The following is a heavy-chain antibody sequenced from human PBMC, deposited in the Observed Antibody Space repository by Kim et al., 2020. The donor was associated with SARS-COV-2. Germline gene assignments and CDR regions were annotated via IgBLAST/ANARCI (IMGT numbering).Heavy chain of an antibody. J-gene: IGHJ4*02. CDR2: IRSKANSYAT. CDR1: GFTFSGSA. CDR3: TPGRAVNY. V-gene: IGHV3-73*01. D-gene: IGHD3-16*02. Sequence: GGSLRLSCVASGFTFSGSAMHWVRQASGKGLEWVGRIRSKANSYATAYAASVKGRFTISRDDSKNTAYLQMNSLKTEDTAVYYCTPGRAVNYWGQGTLVTVSS.